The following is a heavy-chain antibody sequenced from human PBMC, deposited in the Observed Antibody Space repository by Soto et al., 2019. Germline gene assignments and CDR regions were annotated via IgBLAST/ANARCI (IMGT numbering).Heavy chain of an antibody. CDR2: IKQDGSEK. J-gene: IGHJ3*02. CDR3: ARDLAARRVPDAFDI. Sequence: GGSLRLSCAASGFTFSSYWMSWVRQAPGKGLEWVANIKQDGSEKYYVDSVKGRFTISRDNAKNSLYLQMNSLRAEDTAVYYCARDLAARRVPDAFDIWGQGTMVTVS. D-gene: IGHD3-3*01. CDR1: GFTFSSYW. V-gene: IGHV3-7*01.